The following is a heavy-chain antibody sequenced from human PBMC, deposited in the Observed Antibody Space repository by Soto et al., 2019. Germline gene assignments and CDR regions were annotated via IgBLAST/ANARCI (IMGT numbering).Heavy chain of an antibody. CDR1: GGSISSGGYS. CDR2: IYHSGST. V-gene: IGHV4-30-2*01. D-gene: IGHD3-22*01. J-gene: IGHJ5*02. Sequence: KPSETLSLTCAVSGGSISSGGYSWSWIRQPPGKGLEWIGYIYHSGSTYYNPSLKSRVTISVDRSKNQFSLKLTSVTAADTAVYYCARGGYYDSTGYGFDPWGQGTLVTVSS. CDR3: ARGGYYDSTGYGFDP.